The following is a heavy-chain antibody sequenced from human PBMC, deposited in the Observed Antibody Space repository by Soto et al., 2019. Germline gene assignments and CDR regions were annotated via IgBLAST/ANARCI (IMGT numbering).Heavy chain of an antibody. CDR2: IDYSGST. CDR1: GGSVSGSSHY. J-gene: IGHJ1*01. CDR3: ARGGTSSRRAVAGYFHY. Sequence: QVQLQESGPGLVKPSETLSLTCSVSGGSVSGSSHYWNWIRQTPGKGLEWIGYIDYSGSTKYSPSLKSRVFISVDTSKTQFSLKMSSVTAADTAVYYCARGGTSSRRAVAGYFHYWGQGIQVTVSS. V-gene: IGHV4-61*01. D-gene: IGHD1-7*01.